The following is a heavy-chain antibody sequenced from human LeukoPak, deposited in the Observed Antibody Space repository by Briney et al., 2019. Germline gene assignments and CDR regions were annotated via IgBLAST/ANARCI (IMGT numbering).Heavy chain of an antibody. Sequence: GGSLRLSCAASRFSFSAYPMGWVRRAPGRGLEWVSGISAGGYLTFHADPVKGRFTIPRDNSKNTLYLQMNSLRADDPAEYYCAKSLLTTASGTGRAFDLWGQGTMVTLSS. V-gene: IGHV3-23*01. CDR1: RFSFSAYP. CDR3: AKSLLTTASGTGRAFDL. D-gene: IGHD1-26*01. CDR2: ISAGGYLT. J-gene: IGHJ3*01.